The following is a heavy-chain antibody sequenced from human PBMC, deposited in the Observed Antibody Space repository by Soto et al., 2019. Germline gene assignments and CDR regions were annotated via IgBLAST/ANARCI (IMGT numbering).Heavy chain of an antibody. V-gene: IGHV4-31*03. J-gene: IGHJ6*02. CDR1: GGSISSGGYY. CDR3: ARAPFVVVPADPPPWYGMDV. Sequence: SETLSLTCTVSGGSISSGGYYWSWIRQHPGKGLEWIGYIYYSGSTYYNPSLKSRVTISVDTSKNQFSLKLSSVTAADTAVYYCARAPFVVVPADPPPWYGMDVWGQGTTVTVS. CDR2: IYYSGST. D-gene: IGHD2-2*01.